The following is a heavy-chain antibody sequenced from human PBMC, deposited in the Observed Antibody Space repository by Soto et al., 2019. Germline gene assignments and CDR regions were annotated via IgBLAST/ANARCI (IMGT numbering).Heavy chain of an antibody. Sequence: SETLSLTCAVSGGSISSGGYSWSWIRQPPGKGLEWIGYMYHSGSTYYNPSLKSRVTISIDRSKNQFSLKLSSVTAADTAFYYCARLGGYYQSLDTWGQGTLVTVSS. CDR2: MYHSGST. CDR1: GGSISSGGYS. J-gene: IGHJ5*02. D-gene: IGHD3-22*01. V-gene: IGHV4-30-2*01. CDR3: ARLGGYYQSLDT.